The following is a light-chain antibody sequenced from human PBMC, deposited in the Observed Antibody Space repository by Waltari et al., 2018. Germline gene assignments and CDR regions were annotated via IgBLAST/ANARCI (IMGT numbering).Light chain of an antibody. CDR3: CSYAGDSSLV. V-gene: IGLV2-23*02. J-gene: IGLJ3*02. CDR1: SRDVGTFKL. Sequence: QAALAQPASGFGSPGQAITISCTGTSRDVGTFKLVPWDQQHPGKAPQLMIYEVTKRPSGVSHRFSASKSANTASLTISGLQPEDEADYYCCSYAGDSSLVFGGGTQLTV. CDR2: EVT.